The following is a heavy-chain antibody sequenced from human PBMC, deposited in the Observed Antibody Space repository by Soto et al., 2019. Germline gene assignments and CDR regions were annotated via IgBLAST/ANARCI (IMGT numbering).Heavy chain of an antibody. Sequence: QVQLVQSGAEVKKPGASVKVSCKASGYTFTSYGISWVRQAPGQGLERMGWISAYNGNTNYAQKLQGRVTMTTDTSTSTAYMELRSLRSDDTAVYYCARDPSGITIFGVYYYYMDVWGKGTTVTVSS. J-gene: IGHJ6*03. CDR2: ISAYNGNT. CDR1: GYTFTSYG. D-gene: IGHD3-3*01. V-gene: IGHV1-18*01. CDR3: ARDPSGITIFGVYYYYMDV.